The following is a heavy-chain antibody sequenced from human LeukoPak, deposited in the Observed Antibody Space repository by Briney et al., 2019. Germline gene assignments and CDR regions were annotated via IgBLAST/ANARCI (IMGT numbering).Heavy chain of an antibody. CDR3: ARPKTRITIFGVVIGSPWFDP. CDR2: MNPNSGNT. Sequence: ASVKVSCKASGYTFTSYDINWVRQATGQGLEWMGWMNPNSGNTGYAQKFQGRVTMTRNTSISTAYMGLSSLRSEDTAVYYCARPKTRITIFGVVIGSPWFDPWGQGTLVTVSS. J-gene: IGHJ5*02. CDR1: GYTFTSYD. V-gene: IGHV1-8*01. D-gene: IGHD3-3*01.